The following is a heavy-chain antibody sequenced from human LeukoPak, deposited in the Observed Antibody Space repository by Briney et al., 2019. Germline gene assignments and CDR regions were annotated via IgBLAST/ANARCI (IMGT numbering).Heavy chain of an antibody. Sequence: SETLSLTCTVSGGSISSYYWSWIRQPPGKGLEWIGYIYYSGSTNYNPPLKSRVTISIDTSKNQFSLKLSSVTAADTAVYYCARAEGYSYGYYFDYWGQGTLVTVPS. J-gene: IGHJ4*02. CDR3: ARAEGYSYGYYFDY. CDR1: GGSISSYY. CDR2: IYYSGST. V-gene: IGHV4-59*01. D-gene: IGHD5-18*01.